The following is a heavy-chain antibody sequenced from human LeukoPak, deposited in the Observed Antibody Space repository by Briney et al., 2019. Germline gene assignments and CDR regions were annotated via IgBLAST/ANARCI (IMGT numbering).Heavy chain of an antibody. CDR2: ISNSGNT. Sequence: PSETLSLTCTVSGGSISSYYWSWIRQPPGKGLEWMGYISNSGNTLYSPSFKSRLTTSADTSKNHFSLRLNSVTAADTAIYFCARRKGDYYDASGHYLGWFDPWGQGILVTVSS. D-gene: IGHD3-22*01. J-gene: IGHJ5*02. CDR1: GGSISSYY. V-gene: IGHV4-59*01. CDR3: ARRKGDYYDASGHYLGWFDP.